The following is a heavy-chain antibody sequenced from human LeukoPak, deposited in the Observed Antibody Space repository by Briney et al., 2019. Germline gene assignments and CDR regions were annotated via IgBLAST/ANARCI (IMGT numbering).Heavy chain of an antibody. CDR1: GYTFTSYG. V-gene: IGHV1-18*01. CDR2: ISAYNGNT. J-gene: IGHJ4*02. Sequence: ASVKVSCKASGYTFTSYGISWVRQAPGQGLEWVGWISAYNGNTNYAQKLQGRVTMTTDTSTSTAYMELRSLRSDDTAVYYCARDVSSGYTTYLDYWGQGTLVTVSS. D-gene: IGHD3-22*01. CDR3: ARDVSSGYTTYLDY.